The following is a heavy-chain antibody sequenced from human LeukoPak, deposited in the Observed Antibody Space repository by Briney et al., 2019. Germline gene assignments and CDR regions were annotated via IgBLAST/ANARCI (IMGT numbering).Heavy chain of an antibody. V-gene: IGHV4-39*07. CDR1: GGSISSTSSY. D-gene: IGHD6-13*01. J-gene: IGHJ4*02. CDR2: INHSGST. CDR3: ARGLGSIAAAVYFDY. Sequence: KTSETLSLTCTVSGGSISSTSSYWVWIRQPPGKGLEWIGEINHSGSTNYNPSLKSRVTISVDTSKNQFSLKLSSLTAADTAVYYCARGLGSIAAAVYFDYWGPGTLVTVSS.